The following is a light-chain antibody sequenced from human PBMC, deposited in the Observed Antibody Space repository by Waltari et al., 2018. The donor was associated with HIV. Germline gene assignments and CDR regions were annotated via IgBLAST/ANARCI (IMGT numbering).Light chain of an antibody. V-gene: IGLV3-21*02. J-gene: IGLJ2*01. Sequence: SYILTQPPSVSVAPGQTARITCGGNKIGDKSVHWYRQKLGQAPVLVVNDDGDRPSGMPERISGSNSGNTATLIISRVEAGDEAEYYCQVWDISSDLVVFGRGTTVTVL. CDR3: QVWDISSDLVV. CDR1: KIGDKS. CDR2: DDG.